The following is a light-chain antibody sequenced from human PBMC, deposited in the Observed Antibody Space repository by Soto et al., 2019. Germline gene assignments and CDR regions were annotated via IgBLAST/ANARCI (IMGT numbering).Light chain of an antibody. CDR1: SSNMGSNT. J-gene: IGLJ2*01. Sequence: QSVLTQPPSASGTPGQRVTISCFGSSSNMGSNTVNWYQQLPGTAPKLLIYSNNQRPSGVPDRFSGSKSGTSASLAISGLQSEDEADYYCAAWDDSLNGLVFGGGTKLTVL. CDR3: AAWDDSLNGLV. CDR2: SNN. V-gene: IGLV1-44*01.